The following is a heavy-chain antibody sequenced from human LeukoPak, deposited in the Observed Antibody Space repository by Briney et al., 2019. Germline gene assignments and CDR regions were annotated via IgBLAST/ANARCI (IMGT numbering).Heavy chain of an antibody. CDR1: GFTFSSYA. V-gene: IGHV3-23*01. J-gene: IGHJ4*02. CDR2: ISGSGGST. D-gene: IGHD3-3*01. CDR3: AKDGFWSGYYNRAFDY. Sequence: GGSLRLSCAASGFTFSSYAMSWVRQAPGKGLEWASAISGSGGSTYYADSVKGRFTISRDNSKNTLYLQMNSLRAEDTAVYYCAKDGFWSGYYNRAFDYWGQGTLVTVSS.